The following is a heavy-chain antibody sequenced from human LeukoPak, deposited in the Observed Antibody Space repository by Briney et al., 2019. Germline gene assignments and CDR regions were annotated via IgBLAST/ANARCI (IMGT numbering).Heavy chain of an antibody. CDR3: AREPGENYFDY. Sequence: GGSLRLSCAASGFTFSSYSMNWVRQAPGKGLEWVSSISSSTYIYYADSVKGRFTISRDNAKNSLYLQMDSLRAEDTAVYYCAREPGENYFDYWGQGTLVTVSS. J-gene: IGHJ4*02. CDR2: ISSSTYI. CDR1: GFTFSSYS. V-gene: IGHV3-21*04. D-gene: IGHD7-27*01.